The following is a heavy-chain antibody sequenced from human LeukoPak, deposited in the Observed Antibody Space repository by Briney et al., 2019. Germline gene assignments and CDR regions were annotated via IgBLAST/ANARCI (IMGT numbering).Heavy chain of an antibody. J-gene: IGHJ6*03. CDR2: IIPIFGTA. CDR3: AKSYSYYHMDD. Sequence: ASVKVSCKASGGTFSSYAISWVRQAPGQGLEWMGGIIPIFGTANYAQKFQGRVTITADKSTSTAYMELSSLRSEDTAVYYCAKSYSYYHMDDWGKGTSVTVSS. V-gene: IGHV1-69*06. CDR1: GGTFSSYA.